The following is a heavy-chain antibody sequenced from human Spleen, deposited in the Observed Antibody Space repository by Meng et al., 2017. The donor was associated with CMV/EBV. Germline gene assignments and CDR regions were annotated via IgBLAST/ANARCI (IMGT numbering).Heavy chain of an antibody. CDR1: AFTIDTYR. CDR3: ARAIHRNDYGDYVDAFDV. D-gene: IGHD4-17*01. V-gene: IGHV3-30*03. J-gene: IGHJ3*01. CDR2: ISSDGTNK. Sequence: GGSLRLSCAASAFTIDTYRMHWVRQAPGKGLEWVALISSDGTNKQYAYSVKGRFTISRDNSRNTFYLEMPILRSGDTALYFCARAIHRNDYGDYVDAFDVWGRGTMVTVS.